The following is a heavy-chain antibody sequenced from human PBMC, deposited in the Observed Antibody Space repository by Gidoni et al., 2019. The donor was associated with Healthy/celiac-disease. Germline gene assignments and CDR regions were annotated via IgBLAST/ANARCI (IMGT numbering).Heavy chain of an antibody. CDR3: ARERGADYGDYRRWFDP. J-gene: IGHJ5*02. Sequence: QVQLQESGPGLVKPSETLSLTCTVSGGSISRYYWSWIRQPPGKGLEWIGYIYYSGSTNYNPSLKSRVTISVDTSKNQFSLKLSSVTAADTAVYYCARERGADYGDYRRWFDPWGQGTLVTVSS. D-gene: IGHD4-17*01. CDR2: IYYSGST. V-gene: IGHV4-59*01. CDR1: GGSISRYY.